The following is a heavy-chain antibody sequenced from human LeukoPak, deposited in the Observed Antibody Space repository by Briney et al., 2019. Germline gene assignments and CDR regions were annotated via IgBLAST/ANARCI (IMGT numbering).Heavy chain of an antibody. CDR2: ISYDGSNK. CDR3: ARERIVGATRGGFDY. J-gene: IGHJ4*02. D-gene: IGHD1-26*01. Sequence: GGSLRLSCAASGFTFSSYAMHWVRQAPGKGLEWVAVISYDGSNKYYADSVKGRFTISRDNAKNSLYLQMNSLRAEDTAVYYCARERIVGATRGGFDYWGQGTLVTVSS. V-gene: IGHV3-30*04. CDR1: GFTFSSYA.